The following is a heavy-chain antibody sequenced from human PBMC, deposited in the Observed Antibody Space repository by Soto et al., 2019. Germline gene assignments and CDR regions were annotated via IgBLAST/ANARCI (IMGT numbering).Heavy chain of an antibody. D-gene: IGHD3-22*01. J-gene: IGHJ4*02. CDR3: AREPYHYDSSGYYDY. V-gene: IGHV4-30-4*01. CDR2: IYYSGTT. Sequence: PSETLSLTCSLYGGSLSGYYWSWIRQPPGKGLEWIGYIYYSGTTYYNPSLKSRVIISVDTSKNQISLKLSSVTAADTAVYYCAREPYHYDSSGYYDYWGPGTLVTVSS. CDR1: GGSLSGYY.